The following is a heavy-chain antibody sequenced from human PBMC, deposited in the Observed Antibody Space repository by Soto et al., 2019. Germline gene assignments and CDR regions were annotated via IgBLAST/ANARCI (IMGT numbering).Heavy chain of an antibody. J-gene: IGHJ5*02. CDR1: GGSFSGYY. CDR2: INHSGST. CDR3: ARDSSGLLWFGES. V-gene: IGHV4-34*01. D-gene: IGHD3-10*01. Sequence: SETLSLTCAVYGGSFSGYYWSWIRQPPGKGLEWIGEINHSGSTNYNPSLKSRVTISVDTSKNQFSLKLSSVTAADTAVYYWARDSSGLLWFGESSGQATLVTVSS.